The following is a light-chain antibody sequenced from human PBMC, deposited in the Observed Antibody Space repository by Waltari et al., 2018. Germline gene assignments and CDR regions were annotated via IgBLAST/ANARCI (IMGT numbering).Light chain of an antibody. Sequence: QSVLTQPPSASGTPGQSIAISCSGSTSHLGNNYVYLYQQFPGTAPKPLIYRNNQRPSGVPDRFSGSKSGPSASLAISGLQSEDEADYYCAAWDDSLSGVVFGGGTKVTVL. CDR3: AAWDDSLSGVV. J-gene: IGLJ2*01. CDR2: RNN. V-gene: IGLV1-47*01. CDR1: TSHLGNNY.